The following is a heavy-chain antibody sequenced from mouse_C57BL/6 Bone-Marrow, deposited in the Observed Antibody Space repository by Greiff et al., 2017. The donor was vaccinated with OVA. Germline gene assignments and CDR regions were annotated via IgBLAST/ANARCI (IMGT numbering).Heavy chain of an antibody. J-gene: IGHJ2*01. Sequence: VQLQQSGAELAKPGASVKLSCKASGYNFTSYWMHWVNQRPGQGLEWIGYINPSSGYTKYNQKFKDKATLTADNSSNTADMQLSSLTYEDSAVYSWARNGSAHVYFDYWGQGTTLTVSS. V-gene: IGHV1-7*01. D-gene: IGHD1-3*01. CDR1: GYNFTSYW. CDR3: ARNGSAHVYFDY. CDR2: INPSSGYT.